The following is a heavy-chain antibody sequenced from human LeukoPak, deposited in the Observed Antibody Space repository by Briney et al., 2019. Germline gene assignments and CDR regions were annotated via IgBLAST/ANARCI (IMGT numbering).Heavy chain of an antibody. CDR3: ARRTYSSSPRRYYYYYMDV. D-gene: IGHD6-6*01. Sequence: SETLSLTCTVSGGSISSGSYYWSWIRQPAGKGLEWIGRIYTSGSTNYNPSLKSRVTISVDTSKNQFSLKLSSVTAADTAVYYCARRTYSSSPRRYYYYYMDVWGKGTTVTVSS. CDR1: GGSISSGSYY. CDR2: IYTSGST. V-gene: IGHV4-61*02. J-gene: IGHJ6*03.